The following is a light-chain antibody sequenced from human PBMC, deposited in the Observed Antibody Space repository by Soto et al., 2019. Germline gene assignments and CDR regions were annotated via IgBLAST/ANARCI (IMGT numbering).Light chain of an antibody. CDR1: QSVGRNY. CDR3: QQYASSPRT. J-gene: IGKJ4*01. CDR2: GAS. V-gene: IGKV3-20*01. Sequence: PGERATLSCRASQSVGRNYLAWYRQKRGQAPRLLIHGASSRATGIPDRFSGSGSGTDFTLTISRLEPEDFAVYYCQQYASSPRTFGGGTKVEIK.